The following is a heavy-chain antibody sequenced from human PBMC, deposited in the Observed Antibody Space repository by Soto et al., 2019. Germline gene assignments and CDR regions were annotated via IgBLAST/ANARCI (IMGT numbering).Heavy chain of an antibody. V-gene: IGHV3-23*01. Sequence: EVQLLESGGGLVQPGGSLRLSCAASGFTFSSYAMSWVRQATGKGLEWVSAISGSGGSTYYADSVKGRFTISRDNSKNTLYLQMNSLRAEDTAVYYCAKTNYDFWSGYSLAEKAWGQGTLVTVSS. CDR2: ISGSGGST. J-gene: IGHJ4*02. D-gene: IGHD3-3*01. CDR3: AKTNYDFWSGYSLAEKA. CDR1: GFTFSSYA.